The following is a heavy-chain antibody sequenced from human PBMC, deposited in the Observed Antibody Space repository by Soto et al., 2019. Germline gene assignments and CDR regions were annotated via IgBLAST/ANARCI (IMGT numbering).Heavy chain of an antibody. CDR3: ARDDGGY. J-gene: IGHJ4*02. CDR1: VSSISSYF. Sequence: PSETLSLTCTVSVSSISSYFWRWIRQPAGKGLEWIWRIYTSGSTNYNPSLKSRVTMSVDTSKNQFYLKLRSVTAADTAVYYCARDDGGYCGQGTLVTVSS. D-gene: IGHD3-16*01. CDR2: IYTSGST. V-gene: IGHV4-4*07.